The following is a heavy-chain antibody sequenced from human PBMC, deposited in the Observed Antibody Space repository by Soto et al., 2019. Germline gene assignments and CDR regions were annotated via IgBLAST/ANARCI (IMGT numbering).Heavy chain of an antibody. J-gene: IGHJ6*02. CDR1: GFTFSSYG. V-gene: IGHV3-33*01. D-gene: IGHD3-16*01. Sequence: ESGGGVVQPGRSLRLSCAASGFTFSSYGMHWVRQAPGKGLEWVAVIWYDGSNKYYADSVKGRFTISRDNSKNTLYLQMNSLRAEDTAVYYCARDGGDMSVMDVWGQGTTVTVSS. CDR3: ARDGGDMSVMDV. CDR2: IWYDGSNK.